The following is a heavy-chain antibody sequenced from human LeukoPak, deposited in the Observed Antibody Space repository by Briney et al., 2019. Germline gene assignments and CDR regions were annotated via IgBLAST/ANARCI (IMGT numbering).Heavy chain of an antibody. Sequence: PGGSLRLSCAASRFTFSSYAIHWVRQAPGKGLEWVAVISYNGSNKYYADSVKGRFTISRDNSKNTLYLQMNSLRAEDTAVYYCARDRDTAMVHAAFGIWGQGTMVTVSS. V-gene: IGHV3-30*04. CDR3: ARDRDTAMVHAAFGI. CDR1: RFTFSSYA. D-gene: IGHD5-18*01. J-gene: IGHJ3*02. CDR2: ISYNGSNK.